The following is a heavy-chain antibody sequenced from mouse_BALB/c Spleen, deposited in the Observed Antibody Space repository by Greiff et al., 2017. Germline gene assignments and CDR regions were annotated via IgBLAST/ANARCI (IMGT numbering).Heavy chain of an antibody. CDR2: IDPANGNT. CDR3: ASRMDY. V-gene: IGHV14-3*02. J-gene: IGHJ4*01. Sequence: EVMLVESGAELVKPGASVKLSCTASGFNIKDTYMHWVKQRPEQGLEWIGRIDPANGNTKYDPKFQGKATITADTSSNTAYLQLSSLTSEDTAVYYCASRMDYWGQGTSVTVSS. CDR1: GFNIKDTY.